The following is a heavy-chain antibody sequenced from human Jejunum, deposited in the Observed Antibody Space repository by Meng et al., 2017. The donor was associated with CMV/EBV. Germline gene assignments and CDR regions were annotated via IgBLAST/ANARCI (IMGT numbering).Heavy chain of an antibody. Sequence: QVQLVQSGAEVKKTGASVKVSCKATGYIFTNYGVSWVRQAPGQGPEWMGWISAYNGNTNYAQNFQGRFTMTTDTSTSTAYMELRSLRSDDTAVYYCARDLPGGTKGTWLDLWGQGTLVTVSS. V-gene: IGHV1-18*01. CDR2: ISAYNGNT. D-gene: IGHD1-14*01. CDR1: GYIFTNYG. CDR3: ARDLPGGTKGTWLDL. J-gene: IGHJ5*02.